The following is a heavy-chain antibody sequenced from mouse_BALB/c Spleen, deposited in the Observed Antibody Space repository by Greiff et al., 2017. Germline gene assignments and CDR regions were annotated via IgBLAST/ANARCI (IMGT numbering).Heavy chain of an antibody. CDR2: IYPGDGDT. CDR1: GYTFTSYW. J-gene: IGHJ2*01. V-gene: IGHV1-87*01. Sequence: VQLQQSGAELARPGASVKLSCKASGYTFTSYWMQWVKQRPGQGLEWIGAIYPGDGDTRYTQKFKGKATLTADKSSSTAYMQLSSLASEDSAVYYYARKGGYFEDWGQGTPLTVSS. CDR3: ARKGGYFED.